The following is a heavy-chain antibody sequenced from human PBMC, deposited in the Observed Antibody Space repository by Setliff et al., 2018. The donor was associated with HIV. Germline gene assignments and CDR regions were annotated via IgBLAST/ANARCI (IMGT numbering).Heavy chain of an antibody. CDR2: IYTSGST. Sequence: SETLSLTCTVSGGSLSSGSYYWSWIRQPAGKGLEWIGRIYTSGSTNYNPSLKSRVTISVDTSKNQFSLKLTSVTAADTAVYYCARESRSMHGAHWGQGTLVTVSS. CDR3: ARESRSMHGAH. D-gene: IGHD2-2*01. V-gene: IGHV4-61*02. J-gene: IGHJ4*02. CDR1: GGSLSSGSYY.